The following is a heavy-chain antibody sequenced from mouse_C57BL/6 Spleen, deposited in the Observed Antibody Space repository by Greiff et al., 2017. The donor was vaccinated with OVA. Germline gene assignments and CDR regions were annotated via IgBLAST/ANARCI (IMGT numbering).Heavy chain of an antibody. V-gene: IGHV1-81*01. CDR2: IYPRSGNT. CDR3: ARKKSYDGNYYIDY. CDR1: GYTFTSYG. Sequence: QVQLQQSGAELARPGASVKLSCKASGYTFTSYGMRWVKQRPGQGLEWIGEIYPRSGNTYYNEKFKGKATLTADKSSSTAYMELRSLTSEDSAVYVCARKKSYDGNYYIDYWGQGTTLTVSS. J-gene: IGHJ2*01. D-gene: IGHD2-1*01.